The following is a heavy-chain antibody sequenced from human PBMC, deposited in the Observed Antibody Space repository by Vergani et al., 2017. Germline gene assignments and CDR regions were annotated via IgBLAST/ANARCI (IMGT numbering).Heavy chain of an antibody. CDR2: ISSSSSYI. V-gene: IGHV3-21*01. D-gene: IGHD3-3*01. J-gene: IGHJ4*02. CDR3: ARDLHDFFDY. CDR1: GFTFSSYS. Sequence: EVQLVESGGGLVKPGGSLRLSCAASGFTFSSYSMNWVRQAPGKGLEWVSSISSSSSYIYYADSVNGRFTISKDNAKNSLYLQMNSLRADNTAVYYCARDLHDFFDYWGQGTLVTVSS.